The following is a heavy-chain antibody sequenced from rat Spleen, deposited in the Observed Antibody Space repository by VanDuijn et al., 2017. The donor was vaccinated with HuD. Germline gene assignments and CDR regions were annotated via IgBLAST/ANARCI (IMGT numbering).Heavy chain of an antibody. J-gene: IGHJ1*01. D-gene: IGHD2-2*01. CDR2: ISYEGSST. Sequence: EVQLVESGGGLVQPGRSMKLSCAASGFTFSDYYMAWVRQAPKKGLEWVASISYEGSSTYYRASVKGRFTISRDNTKNTLYLQMDNLRSEDTATYFCARAGYLRDWYFDFWGPGTMVTVSS. CDR1: GFTFSDYY. CDR3: ARAGYLRDWYFDF. V-gene: IGHV5-22*01.